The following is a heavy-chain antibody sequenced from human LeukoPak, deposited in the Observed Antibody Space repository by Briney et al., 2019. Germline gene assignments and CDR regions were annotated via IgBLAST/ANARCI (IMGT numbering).Heavy chain of an antibody. J-gene: IGHJ4*02. D-gene: IGHD4-17*01. Sequence: PGESLRLSCAASGFTLSRVWVNWVRPAAGKGREWVGRFKTKTDGGTTDYAAPVKGRFPIPRDDPESTLYVEMNSLKTEDTALYYCTADLRGDYAPSLASWGQGNLVTVSS. CDR2: FKTKTDGGTT. CDR3: TADLRGDYAPSLAS. V-gene: IGHV3-15*01. CDR1: GFTLSRVW.